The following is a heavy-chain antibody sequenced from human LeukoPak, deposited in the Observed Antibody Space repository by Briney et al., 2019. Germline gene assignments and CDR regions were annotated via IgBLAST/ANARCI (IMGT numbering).Heavy chain of an antibody. V-gene: IGHV4-39*07. CDR2: INHSGST. Sequence: SETLSLTCTVSGDSIRSNNYYWGWIRQPPGKGLEWIGEINHSGSTNYNPSLKSRVTISVDTSKNQFSLKLSSVTAADTAVYYCARGPLARWFDPWGQGTLVTVSS. CDR3: ARGPLARWFDP. J-gene: IGHJ5*02. CDR1: GDSIRSNNYY.